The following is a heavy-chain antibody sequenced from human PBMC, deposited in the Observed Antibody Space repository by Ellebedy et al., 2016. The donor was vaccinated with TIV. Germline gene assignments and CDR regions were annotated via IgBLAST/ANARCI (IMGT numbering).Heavy chain of an antibody. CDR3: AREFVGIQLWLGVTGDGMDV. J-gene: IGHJ6*02. V-gene: IGHV3-74*01. CDR2: INSDGSST. CDR1: GFTFSSYW. D-gene: IGHD5-18*01. Sequence: GESLKISXAASGFTFSSYWMHWVRQAPGKGLVWVSRINSDGSSTSYADSVKGRFTISRDNAKNTLYLQMNNLRAEDTAVYYCAREFVGIQLWLGVTGDGMDVWGQGTTVTVSS.